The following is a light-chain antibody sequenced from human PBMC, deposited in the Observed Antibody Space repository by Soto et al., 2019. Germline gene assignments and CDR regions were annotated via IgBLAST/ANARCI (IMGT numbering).Light chain of an antibody. CDR3: QQRSTRPHT. CDR2: DTS. CDR1: QSVSSY. J-gene: IGKJ3*01. V-gene: IGKV3-11*01. Sequence: ETVLTQSPATLSLAPGERATLSCRASQSVSSYLAWYQKKPGQAPRLLFYDTSNRATGIPARFSGSGSGTDFTLTISSLEPEDFAVYYCQQRSTRPHTFGPGTKVEIK.